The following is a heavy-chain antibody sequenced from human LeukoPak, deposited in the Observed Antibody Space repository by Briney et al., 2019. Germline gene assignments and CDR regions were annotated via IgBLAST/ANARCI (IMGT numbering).Heavy chain of an antibody. CDR1: GGTFSSYA. J-gene: IGHJ4*02. D-gene: IGHD2-2*01. CDR2: IIPIFGTA. Sequence: ASVKVSCKASGGTFSSYAISWVRQAPGQGLEWMGGIIPIFGTANYAQKFQGRVTITADESTSTAYMELSSLRSEDTAVYYCARGRSSTSCPFDYWDQGTLVAVSS. CDR3: ARGRSSTSCPFDY. V-gene: IGHV1-69*13.